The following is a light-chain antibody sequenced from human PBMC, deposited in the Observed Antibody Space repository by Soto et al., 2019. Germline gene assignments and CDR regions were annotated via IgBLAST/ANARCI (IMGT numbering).Light chain of an antibody. CDR2: GST. CDR3: KTYDYSLSAYV. CDR1: SSNIGVDYD. J-gene: IGLJ1*01. V-gene: IGLV1-40*01. Sequence: QFVLTQPPSVSGAPGQRVTIACSGSSSNIGVDYDVQWYQKLPGTAPKLLIFGSTNRTSDVPDRFSGSTSATSASLAITGLQAEDEADYYSKTYDYSLSAYVCXTGTMVTVL.